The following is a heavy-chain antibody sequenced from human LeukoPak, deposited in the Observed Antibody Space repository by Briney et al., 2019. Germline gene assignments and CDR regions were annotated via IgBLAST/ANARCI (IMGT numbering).Heavy chain of an antibody. Sequence: GGSLRLSCAASGFTFSSFTMNWVRQPPGKGLEWVSSICRSSSSIYYAASVRGRFTISRDNAKNSLYLQMNSLGAEDTAVYYCARDLEKSLGVGNAFDIWGQGTMVTVSS. CDR3: ARDLEKSLGVGNAFDI. D-gene: IGHD1-1*01. CDR1: GFTFSSFT. J-gene: IGHJ3*02. V-gene: IGHV3-21*01. CDR2: ICRSSSSI.